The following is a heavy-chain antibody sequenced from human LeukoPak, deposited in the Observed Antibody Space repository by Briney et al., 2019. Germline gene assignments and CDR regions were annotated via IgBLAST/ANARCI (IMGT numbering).Heavy chain of an antibody. CDR1: GYSINSGYY. CDR3: ARNCSRMAVAGISSSWFDP. J-gene: IGHJ5*02. D-gene: IGHD6-19*01. Sequence: SETLSLTCTVSGYSINSGYYWGWIRQPPGKGLEWIGSMYHSGSTYYNPSLKSRVTISVDMSKNQFSLKLSSVTAADTAVYYCARNCSRMAVAGISSSWFDPWGQGTLVTVSS. CDR2: MYHSGST. V-gene: IGHV4-38-2*02.